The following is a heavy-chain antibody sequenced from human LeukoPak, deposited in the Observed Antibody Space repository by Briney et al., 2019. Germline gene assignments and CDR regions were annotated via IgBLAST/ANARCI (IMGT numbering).Heavy chain of an antibody. Sequence: GGSLRLSCAASGFTFSSYEMNWVRQAPGKGLEWVSYISSSSSTIYYADSVKGRFTISRDNAKNSLYLQMNSLRAEDTAVYYCARDGGGGYNGPDYWGQGTLVTVSS. CDR2: ISSSSSTI. CDR1: GFTFSSYE. CDR3: ARDGGGGYNGPDY. J-gene: IGHJ4*02. D-gene: IGHD5-24*01. V-gene: IGHV3-48*01.